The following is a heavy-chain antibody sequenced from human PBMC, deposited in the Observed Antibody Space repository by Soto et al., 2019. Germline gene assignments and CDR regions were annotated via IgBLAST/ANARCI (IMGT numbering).Heavy chain of an antibody. CDR1: GYSFSNSG. V-gene: IGHV1-18*01. Sequence: QAELVQSGPEVKKPGASVKVSCKASGYSFSNSGFSWMRQAPGQGLEWKGWISTYNGNTNYAQKFQGRLSMTRDTSTTTAFMELTTLRSDDTAVYYCARDEYNNGRNWLNPWGQGTLVTVTS. CDR2: ISTYNGNT. D-gene: IGHD2-8*01. J-gene: IGHJ5*02. CDR3: ARDEYNNGRNWLNP.